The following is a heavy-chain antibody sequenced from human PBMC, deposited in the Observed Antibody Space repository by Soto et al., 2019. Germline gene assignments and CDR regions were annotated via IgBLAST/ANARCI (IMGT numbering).Heavy chain of an antibody. CDR3: ARHPSASGDYFDY. V-gene: IGHV4-59*08. CDR2: ILYSGST. CDR1: GGSINRYY. Sequence: QVQLQESGPGLVKPSETLSLTCTVSGGSINRYYWSWIRQTPGKGLEWIGYILYSGSTNYNPSLKSRVTISVDMSENQSSLKLTSVTAADTAVYYCARHPSASGDYFDYWGQGTLVTVSS. D-gene: IGHD6-25*01. J-gene: IGHJ4*02.